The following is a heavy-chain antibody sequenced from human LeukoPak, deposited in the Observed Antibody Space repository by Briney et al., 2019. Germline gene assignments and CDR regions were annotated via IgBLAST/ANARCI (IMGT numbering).Heavy chain of an antibody. Sequence: PSETLSLTCAVYGGSFSGYYWSWIRQPPGKGLEWIGEINHSGSTNYNPSLKSRVTISVDTSKNQFSLELSTVTAADTAVYYCARVRRWLQWGIRFDPWGQGTLVTVSS. V-gene: IGHV4-34*01. J-gene: IGHJ5*02. CDR1: GGSFSGYY. D-gene: IGHD5-24*01. CDR2: INHSGST. CDR3: ARVRRWLQWGIRFDP.